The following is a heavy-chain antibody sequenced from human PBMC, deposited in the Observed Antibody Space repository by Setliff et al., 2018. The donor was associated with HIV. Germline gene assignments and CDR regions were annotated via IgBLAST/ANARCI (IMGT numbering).Heavy chain of an antibody. CDR1: GGSLGGYY. CDR2: VFASGTT. CDR3: ARDRSNYGSGSSAYNWFDP. D-gene: IGHD3-10*01. V-gene: IGHV4-4*07. J-gene: IGHJ5*02. Sequence: KTSETLSLTCTVSGGSLGGYYWSWIRQPAGKRLEWIGRVFASGTTNYNPALKSRVSMSIDTSKDQFSLNLNSVTAADTAVYFCARDRSNYGSGSSAYNWFDPWGLG.